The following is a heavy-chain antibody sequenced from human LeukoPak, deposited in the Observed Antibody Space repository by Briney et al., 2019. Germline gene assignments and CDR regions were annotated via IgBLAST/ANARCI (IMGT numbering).Heavy chain of an antibody. D-gene: IGHD3-9*01. CDR1: GGTFSSYA. Sequence: SVKVSCKASGGTFSSYAIGWVRQAPGQGLEWMGGIIPIFGTANYAQKFQGRVTITADKSTSTAYMELSSLRSEDTAVYYCARTPAQSFDWLSTSYYFDYWGQGTLVTVSS. CDR2: IIPIFGTA. V-gene: IGHV1-69*06. CDR3: ARTPAQSFDWLSTSYYFDY. J-gene: IGHJ4*02.